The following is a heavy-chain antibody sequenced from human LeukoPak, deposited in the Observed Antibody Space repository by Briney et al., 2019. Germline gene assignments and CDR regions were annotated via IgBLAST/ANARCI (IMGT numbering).Heavy chain of an antibody. V-gene: IGHV3-33*06. Sequence: GALRLSCEASGFTFSYYGMHWVRLAPGRGLEWVAVVWFNDYDKYYADSVKGRFTISRDNSKNIVYLQMDSLRAEDTALYFCAKDSRSSNTLVTNWGQGTQVTVSS. D-gene: IGHD3-16*01. CDR3: AKDSRSSNTLVTN. CDR1: GFTFSYYG. CDR2: VWFNDYDK. J-gene: IGHJ4*02.